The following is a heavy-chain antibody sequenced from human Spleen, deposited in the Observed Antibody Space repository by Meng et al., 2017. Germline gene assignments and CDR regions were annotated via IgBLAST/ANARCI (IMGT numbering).Heavy chain of an antibody. CDR2: IYPGDSDT. D-gene: IGHD5-24*01. CDR3: ARRPRDGYNRFDY. Sequence: GESLKISCKGSGYNFNTYWIGWVRQMPGKGLEWMGLIYPGDSDTRYSPSFQGQVTISADKSISTAYLQWSSLKASDTAMYYCARRPRDGYNRFDYWGQGTLVTVSS. J-gene: IGHJ4*02. CDR1: GYNFNTYW. V-gene: IGHV5-51*01.